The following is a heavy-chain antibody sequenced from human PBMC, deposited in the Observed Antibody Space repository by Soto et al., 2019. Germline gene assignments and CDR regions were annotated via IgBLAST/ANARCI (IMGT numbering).Heavy chain of an antibody. J-gene: IGHJ6*02. CDR2: IHPRDSDT. CDR3: ARAGDILTGYYIAYYGMDV. Sequence: GESLKISCKGSGYDFSTYYIGWVRQMPGKGLEWLGLIHPRDSDTRYSPSFQGQVTISVDQSINTAYLQWSSLKASDTAVYYCARAGDILTGYYIAYYGMDVWGQGTTVTVSS. D-gene: IGHD3-9*01. CDR1: GYDFSTYY. V-gene: IGHV5-51*01.